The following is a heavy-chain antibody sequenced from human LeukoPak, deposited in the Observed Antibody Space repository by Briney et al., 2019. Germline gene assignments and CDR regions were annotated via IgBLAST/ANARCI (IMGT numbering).Heavy chain of an antibody. CDR3: AKEFRGSGGWTPFGH. D-gene: IGHD6-19*01. V-gene: IGHV3-7*03. J-gene: IGHJ4*02. CDR2: MKQDGREK. Sequence: GGSLRLSCVGSGFTFSSYRMSWVRQLPGKGLEWVANMKQDGREKQYVDSVKGRFTISRDNAKNSLHLQMNSLRAEDTAVYYCAKEFRGSGGWTPFGHWGQGTLVTASS. CDR1: GFTFSSYR.